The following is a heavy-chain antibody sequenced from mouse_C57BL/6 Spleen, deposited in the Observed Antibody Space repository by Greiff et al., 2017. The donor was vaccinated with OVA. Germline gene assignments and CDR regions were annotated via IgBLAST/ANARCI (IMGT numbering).Heavy chain of an antibody. CDR2: ISDGGSYT. CDR1: GFTFSSYA. J-gene: IGHJ1*03. CDR3: ARAYYSNYGYFDV. V-gene: IGHV5-4*03. D-gene: IGHD2-5*01. Sequence: EVMLVESGGGLVKPGGSLKLSCAASGFTFSSYAMSWVRQTPEKRLEWVATISDGGSYTYYPDNVKGRFTISRDNAKNNLYLQMSHLKSEDTAMYYCARAYYSNYGYFDVWGTGTTVTVSS.